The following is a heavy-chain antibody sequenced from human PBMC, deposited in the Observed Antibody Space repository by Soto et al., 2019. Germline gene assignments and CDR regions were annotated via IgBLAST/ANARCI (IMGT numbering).Heavy chain of an antibody. CDR1: GFTFSSYA. J-gene: IGHJ4*02. CDR2: ISGSGGST. V-gene: IGHV3-23*01. Sequence: EVQLLESGGGLVQPGGSLRLSCAASGFTFSSYAMSWVRQAPGKGLEWVSAISGSGGSTYYADSVKGRFTISRDNSKHTLYLQMNSLRVEDTAVDYCAKDSLHHPIKRLRNKTPGFDYWGQGTLVTVSS. CDR3: AKDSLHHPIKRLRNKTPGFDY. D-gene: IGHD4-17*01.